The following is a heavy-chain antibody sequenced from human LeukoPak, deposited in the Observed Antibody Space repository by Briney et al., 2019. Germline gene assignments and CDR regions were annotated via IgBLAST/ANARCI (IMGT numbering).Heavy chain of an antibody. Sequence: ASVKVSCKASGYTFTSYDINWVRQATGQGLEWMGWMNPNSGNTGYAQKFQGRVTITRNTSISTAYMELSSLRSEDTAVYYCARGQEDGPTIFYYYYMDVWGKGTTVTVSS. V-gene: IGHV1-8*03. CDR1: GYTFTSYD. J-gene: IGHJ6*03. CDR2: MNPNSGNT. CDR3: ARGQEDGPTIFYYYYMDV. D-gene: IGHD5-24*01.